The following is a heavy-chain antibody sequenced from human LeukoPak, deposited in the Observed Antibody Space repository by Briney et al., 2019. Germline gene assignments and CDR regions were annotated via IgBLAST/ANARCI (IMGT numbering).Heavy chain of an antibody. D-gene: IGHD2-2*01. V-gene: IGHV1-2*02. Sequence: SSVKVSCKASGYTFTGHNFHWVRQAPGQGLEWMGWINPNSWGTNYPHMLQGRVTLTRDTSINPAFLGVSMLTSDGTAVYYCARVGHPTDIVAVPAARSDLGTFDYWGQGTLVTVSS. CDR2: INPNSWGT. J-gene: IGHJ4*02. CDR3: ARVGHPTDIVAVPAARSDLGTFDY. CDR1: GYTFTGHN.